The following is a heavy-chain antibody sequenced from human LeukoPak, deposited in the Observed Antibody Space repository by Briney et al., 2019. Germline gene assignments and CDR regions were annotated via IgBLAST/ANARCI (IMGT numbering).Heavy chain of an antibody. V-gene: IGHV3-30-3*01. J-gene: IGHJ4*02. CDR1: GFTFSSYA. Sequence: PGGSLRLSCAAPGFTFSSYAMHWVRQAPGKGLEWVAVISYDGSNKYYADSVKGRFTISRDNSKNTLYLQMNSLRAEDTAVYYCASGDTWEIDYWGQGTLVTVSS. CDR2: ISYDGSNK. CDR3: ASGDTWEIDY. D-gene: IGHD1-26*01.